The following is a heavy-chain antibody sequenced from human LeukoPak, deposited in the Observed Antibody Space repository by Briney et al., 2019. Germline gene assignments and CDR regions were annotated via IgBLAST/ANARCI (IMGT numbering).Heavy chain of an antibody. Sequence: SSVKVSCKASGYTFTGYYMHWVRQAPGQGREWMGWINPNSGGTNYAQKFQGRVTMTRDTSISTAYMELSRLRSDDTAVYYCAREGHSSGWYMSVAHDYWGQGTLVTVSS. V-gene: IGHV1-2*02. CDR2: INPNSGGT. J-gene: IGHJ4*02. D-gene: IGHD6-19*01. CDR3: AREGHSSGWYMSVAHDY. CDR1: GYTFTGYY.